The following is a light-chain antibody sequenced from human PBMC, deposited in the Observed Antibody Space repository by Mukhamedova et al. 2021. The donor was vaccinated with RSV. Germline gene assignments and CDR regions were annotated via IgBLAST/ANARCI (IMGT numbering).Light chain of an antibody. CDR2: TAS. CDR3: QNYRSAPQT. V-gene: IGKV1-27*01. Sequence: GKVPKVLIYTASTLQSGVPSRFSGSGSGTDFTLTITSLQPEDVATYYCQNYRSAPQTFGPGTKVDIK. J-gene: IGKJ3*01.